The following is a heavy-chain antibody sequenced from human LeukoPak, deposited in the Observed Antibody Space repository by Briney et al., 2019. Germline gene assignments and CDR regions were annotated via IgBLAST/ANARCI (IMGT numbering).Heavy chain of an antibody. CDR2: ISYDGSNK. CDR1: GFTFSSYA. V-gene: IGHV3-30-3*01. J-gene: IGHJ4*02. Sequence: PGGSLRLSCAASGFTFSSYAMHWVRQAPGKGLEWVAVISYDGSNKYYADSVKGRFTISRDNSKNTLYLQMNSLRAEDTAVYYCASLVGATHYFDYWGQGTLVTVSS. CDR3: ASLVGATHYFDY. D-gene: IGHD1-26*01.